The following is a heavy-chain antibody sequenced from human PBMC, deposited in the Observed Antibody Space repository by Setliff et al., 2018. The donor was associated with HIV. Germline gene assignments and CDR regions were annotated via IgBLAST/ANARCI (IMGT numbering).Heavy chain of an antibody. Sequence: SETLSLTCTVSGGSTRTSGYYWGWIRQPPGKGREWIGSIYYSGSTHYNPSLRSRVIISMDTSKNQFSLKLSSVTAADTAVYYCARDRYTYAYLDYWGQGTLVTVSS. CDR2: IYYSGST. D-gene: IGHD5-18*01. V-gene: IGHV4-39*07. J-gene: IGHJ4*02. CDR3: ARDRYTYAYLDY. CDR1: GGSTRTSGYY.